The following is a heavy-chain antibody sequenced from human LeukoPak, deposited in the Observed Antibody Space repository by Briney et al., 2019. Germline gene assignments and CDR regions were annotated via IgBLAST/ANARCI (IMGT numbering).Heavy chain of an antibody. CDR2: FDPEDGET. V-gene: IGHV1-24*01. D-gene: IGHD1-26*01. CDR1: GYTLTELS. J-gene: IGHJ4*02. CDR3: AAYSGSYYRFDY. Sequence: ASVKVSCKVSGYTLTELSMHWVRQAPGKGLEWMGGFDPEDGETIYAQKFQGRVTMTEDTSTDTAYMELSSLRSEDTAVYYCAAYSGSYYRFDYWGQGTLVTVSS.